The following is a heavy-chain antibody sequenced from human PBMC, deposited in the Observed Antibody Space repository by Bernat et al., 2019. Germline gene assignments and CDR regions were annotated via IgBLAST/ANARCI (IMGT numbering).Heavy chain of an antibody. D-gene: IGHD2-21*01. Sequence: QVQLVESGGGVVQPGRSLRLSCAASGFTFSSYAMHWVRQAPGKGLEWVAVISYDGSNKYYADSVKGRFTISRDNSKNTLYLQMNSLRAEDTAVYYWARDGATGGEEYYFDYWGQGTLVAVSS. CDR1: GFTFSSYA. V-gene: IGHV3-30-3*01. J-gene: IGHJ4*02. CDR3: ARDGATGGEEYYFDY. CDR2: ISYDGSNK.